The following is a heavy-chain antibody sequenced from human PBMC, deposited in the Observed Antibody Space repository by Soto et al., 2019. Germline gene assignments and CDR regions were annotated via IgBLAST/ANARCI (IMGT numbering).Heavy chain of an antibody. CDR2: IYYSGST. Sequence: SETLSLTCTVSGGSISSSSYYWGWIRQPPGKGLEWIGSIYYSGSTYYNPSLKSRVTISVDTSKNQFSLKLSSVTAADTAVYYCARHGPGGGAAAGTFFWFDPWGQGTLVT. J-gene: IGHJ5*02. V-gene: IGHV4-39*01. D-gene: IGHD6-13*01. CDR1: GGSISSSSYY. CDR3: ARHGPGGGAAAGTFFWFDP.